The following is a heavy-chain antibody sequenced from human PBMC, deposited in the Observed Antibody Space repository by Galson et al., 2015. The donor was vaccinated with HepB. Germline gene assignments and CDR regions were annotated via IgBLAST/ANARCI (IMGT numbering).Heavy chain of an antibody. CDR2: ISSNGGST. Sequence: SLRLPCAASGFTFSSYAMHWVRQAPGKGLEYVSAISSNGGSTYYADSVKGRFTISRDNSKNTLYLQMSSLRAEDTAVYYCVKGPLGYYYGSGSFDYWGQGTLVTVSS. D-gene: IGHD3-10*01. CDR1: GFTFSSYA. CDR3: VKGPLGYYYGSGSFDY. V-gene: IGHV3-64D*06. J-gene: IGHJ4*02.